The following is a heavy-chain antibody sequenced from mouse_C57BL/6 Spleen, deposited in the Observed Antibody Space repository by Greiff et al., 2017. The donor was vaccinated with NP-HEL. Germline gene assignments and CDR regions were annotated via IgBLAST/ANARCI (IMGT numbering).Heavy chain of an antibody. V-gene: IGHV1-64*01. J-gene: IGHJ1*03. D-gene: IGHD1-1*01. CDR1: GYTFTSYW. CDR3: ARGYGSSYWYFDV. CDR2: IHPNSGST. Sequence: QVQLQQPGAELVKPGASVKLSCKASGYTFTSYWMPWVKQRPGQGLEWIGMIHPNSGSTNYNEKFKSKATLTVDKSSSTAYMQLSSLTSEDSAVYYCARGYGSSYWYFDVWGTGTTVTVSS.